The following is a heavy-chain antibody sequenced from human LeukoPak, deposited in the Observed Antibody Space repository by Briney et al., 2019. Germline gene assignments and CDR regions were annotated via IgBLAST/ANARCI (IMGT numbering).Heavy chain of an antibody. D-gene: IGHD3-22*01. Sequence: ASVKVSCKASGYTFTSYGISWVRQAPGQGPEWMGWISAYNGNTNYAQKLQGRVTMTTDTSTSTAYMELRSLRSDDTAVYYCARDFDGSSGYYSPDYWGQGTLVTVSS. CDR1: GYTFTSYG. J-gene: IGHJ4*02. CDR2: ISAYNGNT. CDR3: ARDFDGSSGYYSPDY. V-gene: IGHV1-18*01.